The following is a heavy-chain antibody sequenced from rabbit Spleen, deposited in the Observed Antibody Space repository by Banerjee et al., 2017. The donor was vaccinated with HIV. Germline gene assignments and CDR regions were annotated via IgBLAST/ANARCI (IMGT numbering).Heavy chain of an antibody. Sequence: QSLEESGGDLVKPGASLTLTCTASGFSFSNNYYMCWVRQAPGKGLEWIACINVVTGKAVYATWAKGRFTCSKTSSTTVTLQMTSLTVADTATYFCARDTGSSFSSYGMDLWGPGTLVTVS. V-gene: IGHV1S40*01. CDR2: INVVTGKA. J-gene: IGHJ6*01. CDR3: ARDTGSSFSSYGMDL. CDR1: GFSFSNNYY. D-gene: IGHD8-1*01.